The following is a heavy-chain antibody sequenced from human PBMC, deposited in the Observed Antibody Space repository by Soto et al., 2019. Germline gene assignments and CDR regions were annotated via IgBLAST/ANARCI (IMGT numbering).Heavy chain of an antibody. V-gene: IGHV1-46*01. D-gene: IGHD3-9*01. J-gene: IGHJ6*02. Sequence: ASVKVSCKASGYTFTSYYVHWVRQAPGQGLEWMGIINPSGGSTSYAQKFQGRVTMTRDTSTSTVYMELSSLRSEDTAVYYCAREPPLRYFDWPLYGMDVWGQGTTVTVSS. CDR2: INPSGGST. CDR1: GYTFTSYY. CDR3: AREPPLRYFDWPLYGMDV.